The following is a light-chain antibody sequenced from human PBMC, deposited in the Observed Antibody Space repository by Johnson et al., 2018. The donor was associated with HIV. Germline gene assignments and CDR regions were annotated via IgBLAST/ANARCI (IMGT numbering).Light chain of an antibody. Sequence: QSVLTQPPSVSAAPGQKVTISCSGISSNIGNNYVSWYQQIPGTAPKLLIYDNNKRPSGIPDRFSGSKSGTSATLGITGLQTGDEADYYCGTWDSSLSALYVFGSGTKVTVL. J-gene: IGLJ1*01. V-gene: IGLV1-51*01. CDR3: GTWDSSLSALYV. CDR2: DNN. CDR1: SSNIGNNY.